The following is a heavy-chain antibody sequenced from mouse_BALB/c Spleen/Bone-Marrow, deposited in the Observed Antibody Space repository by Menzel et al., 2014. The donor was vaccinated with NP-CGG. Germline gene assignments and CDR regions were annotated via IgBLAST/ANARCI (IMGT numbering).Heavy chain of an antibody. D-gene: IGHD1-1*01. CDR2: IDPYDSET. Sequence: QVQLQQSGAELVRPGASVKLSCRTSGYTFTGYWMNWVKQRPEQGLEWIGRIDPYDSETHYNQKFKVKAILTVDKSSSTASIQLSSLTSEDSAVYYCVYGSSFGFAYWCQGTLVTVSA. V-gene: IGHV1-74*01. CDR3: VYGSSFGFAY. J-gene: IGHJ3*01. CDR1: GYTFTGYW.